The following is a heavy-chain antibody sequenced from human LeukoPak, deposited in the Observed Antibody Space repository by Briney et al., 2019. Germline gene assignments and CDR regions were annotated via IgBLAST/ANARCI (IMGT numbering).Heavy chain of an antibody. CDR1: GASINSYF. J-gene: IGHJ6*02. V-gene: IGHV4-59*01. CDR3: AGVYSYGMDV. D-gene: IGHD2-8*01. CDR2: IYYSGGP. Sequence: SETLSLTCTVSGASINSYFWSWIRQPPGKGLEWIGYIYYSGGPNYSPSLKSRVTISLDTSKNQFSLSLISVTAADTAVYYCAGVYSYGMDVWGQGTTVTVSS.